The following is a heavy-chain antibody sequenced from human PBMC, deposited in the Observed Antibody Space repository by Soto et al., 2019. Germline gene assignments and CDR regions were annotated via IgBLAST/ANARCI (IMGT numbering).Heavy chain of an antibody. CDR3: AKDFRDHGGWSGDYDSPY. J-gene: IGHJ4*02. CDR1: GFTFSSYG. CDR2: ISYDGSNK. V-gene: IGHV3-30*18. D-gene: IGHD4-17*01. Sequence: GGSLRLSCAASGFTFSSYGMHWVRQAPGKGLEWVAVISYDGSNKYYADSVKGRFTISRDNSKNTLYLQMNSLRAEDTAVYYCAKDFRDHGGWSGDYDSPYWGQGTLVTVSS.